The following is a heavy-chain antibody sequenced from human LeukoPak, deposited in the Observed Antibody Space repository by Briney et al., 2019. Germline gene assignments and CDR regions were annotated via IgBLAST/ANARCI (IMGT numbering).Heavy chain of an antibody. D-gene: IGHD3-16*02. CDR2: IYYSGST. Sequence: SETLSLTCTVSAGSISSSSYSWGWIRQPPGKGLEWIGSIYYSGSTYYNPSLKSRVTISVDTSKNQFSLKLSSVTAADTAVYYCARVRYYDYVWGSYRYTPSYYMDVWGKGTTVTVSS. CDR1: AGSISSSSYS. CDR3: ARVRYYDYVWGSYRYTPSYYMDV. V-gene: IGHV4-39*07. J-gene: IGHJ6*03.